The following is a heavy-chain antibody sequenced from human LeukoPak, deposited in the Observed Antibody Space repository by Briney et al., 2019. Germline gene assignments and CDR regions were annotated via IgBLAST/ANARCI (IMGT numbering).Heavy chain of an antibody. J-gene: IGHJ3*02. V-gene: IGHV1-18*01. CDR2: ISANNGNT. Sequence: ASVNVSCKASGYTLTNYGISWVQQAPGQGLEWMGWISANNGNTNYAQRVQGRVTMTTDTSTNTAYMELRSLRFDDTAVYFCARDKVHAFNTWGQGTMVTVSS. CDR3: ARDKVHAFNT. CDR1: GYTLTNYG.